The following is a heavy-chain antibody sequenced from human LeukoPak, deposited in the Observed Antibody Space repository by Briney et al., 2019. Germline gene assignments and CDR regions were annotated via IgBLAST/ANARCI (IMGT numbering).Heavy chain of an antibody. CDR2: IYYSGST. V-gene: IGHV4-39*01. D-gene: IGHD2-15*01. Sequence: PSETLSLTCTVSGGSISSSSYYWGWIRQPPGKGLEWIGSIYYSGSTYYNPSLKSRVTISVDTSKNQSSLKLSSVTAADTAVYYCARSQGLHFDYWGQGTLVTVSS. CDR1: GGSISSSSYY. J-gene: IGHJ4*02. CDR3: ARSQGLHFDY.